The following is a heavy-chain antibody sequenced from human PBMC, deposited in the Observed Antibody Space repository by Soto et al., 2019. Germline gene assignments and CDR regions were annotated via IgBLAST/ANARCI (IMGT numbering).Heavy chain of an antibody. Sequence: QVQLVQSAAPVKKPGASVKVSCKSSGYTFTTYALQWVRQAPGQGLEWLGWISAGSGDTRYSQNYQGRVTITRDTSGRTADMELSSLGSEDTALYSCAGVGVWAARYWGQGTLVTVSS. CDR3: AGVGVWAARY. V-gene: IGHV1-3*01. CDR1: GYTFTTYA. CDR2: ISAGSGDT. J-gene: IGHJ4*02. D-gene: IGHD3-16*01.